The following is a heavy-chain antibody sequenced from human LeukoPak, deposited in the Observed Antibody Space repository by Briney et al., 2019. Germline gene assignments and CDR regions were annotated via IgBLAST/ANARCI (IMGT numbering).Heavy chain of an antibody. J-gene: IGHJ4*02. Sequence: PSETLSLTCAVYGGSFSGDYWSWIRQPPGKGLEWIGEINHSGSTNYNPSLKSRVTISVDTSKNQFSLKLSSVTAADTAVYYCARGAGGAYSILFDYWGQGTLVTVSS. CDR2: INHSGST. CDR3: ARGAGGAYSILFDY. D-gene: IGHD5-12*01. CDR1: GGSFSGDY. V-gene: IGHV4-34*01.